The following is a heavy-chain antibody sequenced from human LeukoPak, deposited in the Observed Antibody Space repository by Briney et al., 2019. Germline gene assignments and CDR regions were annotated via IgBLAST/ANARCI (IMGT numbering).Heavy chain of an antibody. CDR1: GGSISSYY. CDR3: ARMQQLGHYYYYYMDV. J-gene: IGHJ6*03. CDR2: IYYSGST. D-gene: IGHD6-13*01. Sequence: SETLSLTCTVSGGSISSYYWSWIRQPPGKGLEWIGYIYYSGSTNYNPSLKSRVTISVDTSKNQFSLKLSSVTAADTAVYYCARMQQLGHYYYYYMDVWGKGTTVTVSS. V-gene: IGHV4-59*01.